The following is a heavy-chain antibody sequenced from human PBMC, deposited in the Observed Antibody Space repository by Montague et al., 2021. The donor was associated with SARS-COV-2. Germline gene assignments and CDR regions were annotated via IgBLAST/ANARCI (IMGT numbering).Heavy chain of an antibody. Sequence: SETLSLTCAVYGGSFSGYYWSWIRQPPGKGLEWIGEINHSGSTNXNPSLKSRVTISVDTSKNQFSLKLSSVTAADTAVYYCARGTTVTTLFYYYYGMDVWGQGTTVMVSS. V-gene: IGHV4-34*01. CDR1: GGSFSGYY. J-gene: IGHJ6*02. CDR2: INHSGST. CDR3: ARGTTVTTLFYYYYGMDV. D-gene: IGHD4-17*01.